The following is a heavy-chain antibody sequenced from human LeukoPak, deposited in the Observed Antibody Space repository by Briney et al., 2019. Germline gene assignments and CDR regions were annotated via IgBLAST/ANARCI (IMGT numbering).Heavy chain of an antibody. CDR3: ARDRRGAYGDYATSY. Sequence: ASVKVSCKASGYTFTGYYMHWVRQAPGQGLEWMGWINPNSGATNYARKLQGRVTMTRDTSISTAYMELSRLRSDDTAVYYCARDRRGAYGDYATSYWGQGTLVTVSS. D-gene: IGHD4-17*01. CDR2: INPNSGAT. J-gene: IGHJ4*02. CDR1: GYTFTGYY. V-gene: IGHV1-2*02.